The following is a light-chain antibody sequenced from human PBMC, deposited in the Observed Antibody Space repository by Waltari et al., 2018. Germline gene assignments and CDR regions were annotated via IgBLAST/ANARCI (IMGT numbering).Light chain of an antibody. Sequence: EIVLTQSPGPLSLSPGERATLSCRASQSVSRSLAWYQQKPGQAPRLLIYGASSRATGVPDRFSGSGSGTDFSLTISRLEPEDFAVYYCQHYARLPLSFGQGTKVEIK. V-gene: IGKV3-20*01. CDR1: QSVSRS. CDR2: GAS. CDR3: QHYARLPLS. J-gene: IGKJ1*01.